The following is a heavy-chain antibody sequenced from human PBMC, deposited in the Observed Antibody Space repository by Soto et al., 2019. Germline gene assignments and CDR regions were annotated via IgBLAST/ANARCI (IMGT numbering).Heavy chain of an antibody. CDR3: ARVQLGIQLWYSYYGMDV. J-gene: IGHJ6*02. Sequence: NPGGSLRLSCAASGSTFSSYSMNWVRQAPGKGLEWVSSISSSSSYIYYADSVKGRFTISRDNAKNSLYLQMNSLRAEDTAVYYCARVQLGIQLWYSYYGMDVWGQGTTVTVSS. CDR1: GSTFSSYS. CDR2: ISSSSSYI. V-gene: IGHV3-21*01. D-gene: IGHD5-18*01.